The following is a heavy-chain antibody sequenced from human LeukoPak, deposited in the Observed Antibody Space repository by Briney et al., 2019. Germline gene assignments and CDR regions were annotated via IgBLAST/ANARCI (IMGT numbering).Heavy chain of an antibody. J-gene: IGHJ4*02. D-gene: IGHD3-10*01. CDR2: INHSGST. CDR3: ARRATMIRGIVET. CDR1: GGSFSGYY. Sequence: SETLSLTCAVYGGSFSGYYWSWIRQPPGKGLEWIGEINHSGSTNYNPSLKSRVTISVGTSKNQFSLKLTSVTAADTAVYFCARRATMIRGIVETWGQGILVTVSA. V-gene: IGHV4-34*01.